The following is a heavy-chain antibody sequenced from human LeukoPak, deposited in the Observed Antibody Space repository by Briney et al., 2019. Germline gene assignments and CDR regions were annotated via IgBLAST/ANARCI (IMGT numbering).Heavy chain of an antibody. CDR1: GYTFTSYG. V-gene: IGHV1-2*06. D-gene: IGHD6-13*01. CDR3: AIGIAAGGTFDY. Sequence: ASVKVSCKASGYTFTSYGISWVRQAPGQGLEWMGRINPNSGGTNYAQKFQGRVTMTRDTSISTAYMELSSLRSDDTAVYYCAIGIAAGGTFDYWGQGTLVTVSS. J-gene: IGHJ4*02. CDR2: INPNSGGT.